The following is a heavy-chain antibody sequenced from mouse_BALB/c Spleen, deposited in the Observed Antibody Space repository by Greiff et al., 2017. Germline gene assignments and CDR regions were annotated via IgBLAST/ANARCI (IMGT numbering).Heavy chain of an antibody. V-gene: IGHV5-17*02. J-gene: IGHJ3*01. Sequence: EVNLVESGGGLVQPGGSRKLSCAASGFTFSSFGMHWVRQAPEKGLEWVAYISSGSSTIYYADTVKGRFTISRDNPKNTLFLQMTSLRSEDTAMYYCARGDSFAYWGQGTLVTVSA. CDR1: GFTFSSFG. CDR3: ARGDSFAY. D-gene: IGHD3-3*01. CDR2: ISSGSSTI.